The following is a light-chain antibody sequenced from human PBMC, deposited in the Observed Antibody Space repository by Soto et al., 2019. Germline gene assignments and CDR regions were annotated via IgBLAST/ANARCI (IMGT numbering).Light chain of an antibody. V-gene: IGLV2-8*01. CDR2: EVN. J-gene: IGLJ2*01. Sequence: QSALTQPPSASGSPGQSVTISCTGTSSDVGGYDYVSWYQQHPGTAPKLMIFEVNKRPSGVPDRFSGSKSGNTAALTVSGPQAEDEADYSCSSYARSNTLVFGGGTKLTVL. CDR3: SSYARSNTLV. CDR1: SSDVGGYDY.